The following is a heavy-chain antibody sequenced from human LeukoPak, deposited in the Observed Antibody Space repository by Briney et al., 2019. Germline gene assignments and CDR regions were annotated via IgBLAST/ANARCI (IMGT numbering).Heavy chain of an antibody. J-gene: IGHJ4*02. CDR1: GYAFTSYG. CDR3: ARDGAYDLLTGDFDY. CDR2: ISAYNGNT. D-gene: IGHD3-9*01. Sequence: ASVKVSYKASGYAFTSYGISWVRQAPGQGLEWMGWISAYNGNTNYAQKFQGRVTMTTDTSTSTAYLDLRSLRSDDTAVYYCARDGAYDLLTGDFDYWGQGTLVTVSS. V-gene: IGHV1-18*01.